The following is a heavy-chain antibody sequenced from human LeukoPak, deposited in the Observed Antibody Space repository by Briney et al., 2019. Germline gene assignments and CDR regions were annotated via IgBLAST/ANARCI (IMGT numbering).Heavy chain of an antibody. V-gene: IGHV4-34*01. Sequence: SETLSLTCAVYGGSFSGYYWSWIRQPPGKGLEWIGEINHSGSTNYNPSLKSRVTISVDTSKNQFSLKLSSMTAADTAVYYCARAPPRTMVRARGNWFDPWGQGTLVTVSS. D-gene: IGHD3-10*01. CDR2: INHSGST. CDR3: ARAPPRTMVRARGNWFDP. J-gene: IGHJ5*02. CDR1: GGSFSGYY.